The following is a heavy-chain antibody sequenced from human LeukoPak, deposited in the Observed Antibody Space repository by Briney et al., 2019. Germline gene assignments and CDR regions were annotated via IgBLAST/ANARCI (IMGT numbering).Heavy chain of an antibody. CDR2: IYYSGNT. J-gene: IGHJ4*02. V-gene: IGHV4-59*08. D-gene: IGHD3-10*01. CDR3: ARHGWGVD. CDR1: DGSISDYY. Sequence: SETLSLTCTVSDGSISDYYWIWTRQPPGKGLEWIGRIYYSGNTNYNPSLKSRVTISVDTSKNQFSLRLTSVTATDTAVYYCARHGWGVDWGQGTLVTVSS.